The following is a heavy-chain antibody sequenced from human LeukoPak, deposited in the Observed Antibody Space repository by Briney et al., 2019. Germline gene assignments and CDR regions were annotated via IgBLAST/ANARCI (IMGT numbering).Heavy chain of an antibody. Sequence: GGSLRLSCAASGFTFDDYGMSWVRQAPGKGLEWVSAISGSGGSTYYADSVKGRFTISRDNSKNTLYLQMNSLRAEDTAVYYCAKVRGVTVFGVVGSSDYWGQGTLVTVSS. D-gene: IGHD3-3*01. CDR1: GFTFDDYG. J-gene: IGHJ4*02. CDR2: ISGSGGST. V-gene: IGHV3-23*01. CDR3: AKVRGVTVFGVVGSSDY.